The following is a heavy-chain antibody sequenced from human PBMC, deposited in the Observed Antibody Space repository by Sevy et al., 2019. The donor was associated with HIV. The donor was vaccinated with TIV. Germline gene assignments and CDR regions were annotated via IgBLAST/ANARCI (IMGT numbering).Heavy chain of an antibody. CDR1: GYTLTESS. J-gene: IGHJ4*02. Sequence: ASVKVSCKVSGYTLTESSMHWVRQAPGKGLEWMGGFDPEDGETIYAQKFQGRVTMTEDTSTDTAYMELSSLRSEDTAVYYCATAPRDGYNTGYFDYWGQGTLVTVSS. D-gene: IGHD5-12*01. CDR3: ATAPRDGYNTGYFDY. CDR2: FDPEDGET. V-gene: IGHV1-24*01.